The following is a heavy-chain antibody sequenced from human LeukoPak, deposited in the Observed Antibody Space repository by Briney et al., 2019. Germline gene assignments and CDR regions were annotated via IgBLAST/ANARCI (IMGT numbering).Heavy chain of an antibody. V-gene: IGHV3-48*01. CDR1: GFTFGKYW. J-gene: IGHJ4*02. D-gene: IGHD1-1*01. CDR2: ISSSSSTI. CDR3: ARRTANDY. Sequence: PGGSLRLSCVASGFTFGKYWMSWVRQAPGKGLEWVSYISSSSSTIYYADSVKGRFTISRDNAKNSLYLQMNSLRAEDTAVYYCARRTANDYWGQGTLVTVSS.